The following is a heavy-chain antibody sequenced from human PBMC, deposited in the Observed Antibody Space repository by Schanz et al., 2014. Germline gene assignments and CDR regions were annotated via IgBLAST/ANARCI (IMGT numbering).Heavy chain of an antibody. CDR2: IYYTGRS. Sequence: QVQLQESGPGLVKPSETLSLTCTVSGGSISSATSYWGWIRQPPGKSLQWIGSIYYTGRSSYNPSLKSRVTISVDPSKNQFSLKLISVTAADTAVYYCARDMVENWFDSWGQGTLVTVSS. CDR1: GGSISSATSY. CDR3: ARDMVENWFDS. J-gene: IGHJ5*01. D-gene: IGHD3-10*01. V-gene: IGHV4-39*02.